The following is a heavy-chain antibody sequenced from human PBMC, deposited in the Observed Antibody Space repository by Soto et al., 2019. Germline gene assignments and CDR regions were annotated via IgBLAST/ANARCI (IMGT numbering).Heavy chain of an antibody. Sequence: GGSLRLSCAASGFTFTSYAMTWVRQAPGRGLEWVSTVSADGTTTYYADSVKGRFTISRDNSKNTVSLEMKSLTVEDTALYYCAKDRGRLVRGVILDFWGQGALVTVSS. CDR2: VSADGTTT. V-gene: IGHV3-23*01. CDR3: AKDRGRLVRGVILDF. D-gene: IGHD3-10*01. CDR1: GFTFTSYA. J-gene: IGHJ4*02.